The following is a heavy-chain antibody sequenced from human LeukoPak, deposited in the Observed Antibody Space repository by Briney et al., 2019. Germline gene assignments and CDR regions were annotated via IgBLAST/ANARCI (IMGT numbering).Heavy chain of an antibody. V-gene: IGHV4-39*01. CDR3: ASRRFGYYDSSGYYHGGKFAFDI. CDR2: IYYSGST. CDR1: GDSISGSSYY. J-gene: IGHJ3*02. D-gene: IGHD3-22*01. Sequence: PSETLSLTCTVSGDSISGSSYYWGWIRQSPGKGLEWIGVIYYSGSTSYNPSLKSRVTISVDTSKSQFSLKLSSVTAADTAVYYCASRRFGYYDSSGYYHGGKFAFDIWGQGTMVTVSS.